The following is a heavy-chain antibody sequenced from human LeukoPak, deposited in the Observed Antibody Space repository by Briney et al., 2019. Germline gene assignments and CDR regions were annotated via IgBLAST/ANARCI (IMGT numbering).Heavy chain of an antibody. V-gene: IGHV3-64*01. J-gene: IGHJ4*02. CDR2: ISSNGGST. CDR1: GFTFSSYA. CDR3: AREGPGYGGNSSPPDC. D-gene: IGHD4-23*01. Sequence: PGGSLRLSCAASGFTFSSYAMHWVRQAPGKGLEYVSAISSNGGSTYYANSVKGRFTISRDNSKNTLYLQMGSLRAEDMAVYYCAREGPGYGGNSSPPDCWGQGTLVTVSS.